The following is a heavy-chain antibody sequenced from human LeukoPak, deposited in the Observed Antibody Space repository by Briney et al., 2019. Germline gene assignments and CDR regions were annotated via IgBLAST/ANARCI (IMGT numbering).Heavy chain of an antibody. CDR1: GGSISSYY. CDR3: ARDAPNIVVVPAAPNWFDP. V-gene: IGHV4-4*07. Sequence: PSETLSLTCTVSGGSISSYYWSWIRQPAGEGLEWIGRIYTSGSTNYNPSLKSRVTMSVDTSKNQFSLKLSSVTAADTAVYYCARDAPNIVVVPAAPNWFDPWGQGTLVTVSS. D-gene: IGHD2-2*01. J-gene: IGHJ5*02. CDR2: IYTSGST.